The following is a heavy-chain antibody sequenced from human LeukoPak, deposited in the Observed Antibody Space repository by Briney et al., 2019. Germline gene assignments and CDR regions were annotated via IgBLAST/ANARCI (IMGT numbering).Heavy chain of an antibody. Sequence: GGSLRLSCAASGFTFSSCSMNWVRQAPGKGLEWVSYISKSSDRIYHADSVKGRFTISRDNAKNSLYLQMDSLRAEDTAVYYCARDLLNDEGSSYFFDQWGQGTLVTVSS. CDR1: GFTFSSCS. V-gene: IGHV3-48*04. CDR3: ARDLLNDEGSSYFFDQ. J-gene: IGHJ4*02. D-gene: IGHD2-2*01. CDR2: ISKSSDRI.